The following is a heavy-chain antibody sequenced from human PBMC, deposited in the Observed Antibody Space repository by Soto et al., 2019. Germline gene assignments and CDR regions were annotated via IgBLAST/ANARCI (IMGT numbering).Heavy chain of an antibody. CDR1: GFTFSGYD. Sequence: PGGSLRLSCAASGFTFSGYDMHWVRHTIGRGLEWVPSLGTTGDPYYTVSVKGRFTISRDNAKNSLYLQMNSLRAGDTAVYYCARAERRVGHGDYSWFYFYSLDVWGQGTTVTVSS. J-gene: IGHJ6*02. V-gene: IGHV3-13*05. CDR3: ARAERRVGHGDYSWFYFYSLDV. D-gene: IGHD4-17*01. CDR2: LGTTGDP.